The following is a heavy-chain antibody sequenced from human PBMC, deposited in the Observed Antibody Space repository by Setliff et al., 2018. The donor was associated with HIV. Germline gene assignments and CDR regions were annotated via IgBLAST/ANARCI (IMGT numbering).Heavy chain of an antibody. J-gene: IGHJ5*02. CDR2: INSSGTT. D-gene: IGHD3-3*01. V-gene: IGHV4-4*09. CDR3: ARRGRFMGWFDP. CDR1: GGAFSNSF. Sequence: SETLSLTCTVSGGAFSNSFWNRIRQPPGKGLEWIGYINSSGTTNYNPSLKSRVNISRDPSKNHFTLRLSSVTVADTAVYYCARRGRFMGWFDPWGQGSLVTVSS.